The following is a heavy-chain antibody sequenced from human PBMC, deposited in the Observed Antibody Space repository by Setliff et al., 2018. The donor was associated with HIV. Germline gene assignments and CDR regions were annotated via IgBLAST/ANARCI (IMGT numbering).Heavy chain of an antibody. CDR1: DGSFSSDY. CDR2: INHSGST. V-gene: IGHV4-59*08. Sequence: PSETLSLTCTVSDGSFSSDYWTWIRQAPGKGLEWIGKINHSGSTNYNPSLEGRVTISVDTSKNRFSLQLTSVTAADTAVYYCARHRDGGTYPLDYWGQGTLVTVSS. J-gene: IGHJ4*02. D-gene: IGHD1-26*01. CDR3: ARHRDGGTYPLDY.